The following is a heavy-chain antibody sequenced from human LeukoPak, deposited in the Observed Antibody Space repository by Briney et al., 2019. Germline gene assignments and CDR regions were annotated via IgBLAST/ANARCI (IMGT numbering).Heavy chain of an antibody. Sequence: ASVKVSCKASGYTFTFYYMHWVRQAPGQGLEWMGIINPNADSTTYAQKFQGRVTMTRDMSTSTVYTELSSLRSEDTAVYYCAREGCSSTSCYAYWGQGTLVTVSS. CDR2: INPNADST. J-gene: IGHJ4*02. D-gene: IGHD2-2*01. CDR3: AREGCSSTSCYAY. V-gene: IGHV1-46*01. CDR1: GYTFTFYY.